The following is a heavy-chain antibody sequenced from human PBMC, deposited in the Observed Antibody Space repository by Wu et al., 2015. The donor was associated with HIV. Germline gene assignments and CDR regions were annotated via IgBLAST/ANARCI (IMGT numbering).Heavy chain of an antibody. CDR2: INVNSGGR. V-gene: IGHV1-2*02. J-gene: IGHJ5*02. CDR1: GYRFTGYY. Sequence: QVQLVQSGAEVKKPGASVKVSCKASGYRFTGYYMHWVRQTPGQGLEWMGWINVNSGGRYYAQKFQGRVTMTRDTSINTAYMELSRLRSDDTAVYYCARDEVDSSGVGYCRRQFDPVGPREPWVTVSS. CDR3: ARDEVDSSGVGYCRRQFDP. D-gene: IGHD2-15*01.